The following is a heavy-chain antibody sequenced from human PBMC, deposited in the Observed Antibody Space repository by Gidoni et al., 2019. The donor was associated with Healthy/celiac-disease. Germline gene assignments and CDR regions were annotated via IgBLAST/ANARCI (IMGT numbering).Heavy chain of an antibody. D-gene: IGHD3-10*01. J-gene: IGHJ6*02. Sequence: QVQLVQSGAEVKKPGASVKVSCKASGYTFTSYGLSWVRQAPGQGLEWMGWISAYNGNTNYAQKLQGRVTMTLDTSTSTAYMELRSLRSDDTAVYYCARATGLLWFGESTYYYGMDVWGQGTTVTVSS. CDR2: ISAYNGNT. V-gene: IGHV1-18*01. CDR3: ARATGLLWFGESTYYYGMDV. CDR1: GYTFTSYG.